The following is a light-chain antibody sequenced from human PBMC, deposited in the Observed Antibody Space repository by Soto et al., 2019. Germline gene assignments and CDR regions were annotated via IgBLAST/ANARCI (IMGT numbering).Light chain of an antibody. Sequence: DIQMTQSPSFLSASVGDRVTISCRASQSINTYLNWYQHKPGKAPKRLIYGTSDLQSGVLSRFSGGGSGTDFTLTISSLQPEDFATYYCQQSFSTLLITFGQGTRLEFK. CDR2: GTS. J-gene: IGKJ5*01. CDR3: QQSFSTLLIT. CDR1: QSINTY. V-gene: IGKV1-39*01.